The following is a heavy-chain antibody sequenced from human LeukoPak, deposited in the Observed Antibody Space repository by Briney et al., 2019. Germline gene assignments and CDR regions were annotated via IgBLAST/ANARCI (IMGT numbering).Heavy chain of an antibody. CDR3: VKDLRSDFMGVLSRYLSY. D-gene: IGHD2/OR15-2a*01. V-gene: IGHV3-64D*09. CDR1: GFTFSSFA. Sequence: GGSLRLSCSASGFTFSSFAMHWVRQAPGKGLEYVAAISRNGGSTYYADSVKGRFTISGDNSKNTLYLQMSSLRAEDTAVYLCVKDLRSDFMGVLSRYLSYWGQGTLVTVSS. CDR2: ISRNGGST. J-gene: IGHJ4*02.